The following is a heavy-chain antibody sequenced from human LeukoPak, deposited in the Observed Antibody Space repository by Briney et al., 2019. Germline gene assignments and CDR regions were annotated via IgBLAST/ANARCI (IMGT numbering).Heavy chain of an antibody. CDR3: SNGIYSSSY. CDR2: IKQDGSQQ. V-gene: IGHV3-7*01. Sequence: GGSQRLSCATSGFTLTRYWMAWVRQAPGKGLEWVANIKQDGSQQYYLDSVEGRFTISRDNAKNSLYLQMNNLRADDTAVYYCSNGIYSSSYWGQGTLVTVSS. J-gene: IGHJ4*02. D-gene: IGHD6-6*01. CDR1: GFTLTRYW.